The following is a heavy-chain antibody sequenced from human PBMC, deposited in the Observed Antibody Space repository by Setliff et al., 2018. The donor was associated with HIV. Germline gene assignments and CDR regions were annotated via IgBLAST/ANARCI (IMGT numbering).Heavy chain of an antibody. CDR3: VTSSSWSSRLNF. V-gene: IGHV4-39*07. Sequence: PSETLSLTCTVSGGSISNSRYYWSWIRQPPGRGLEWIGETSHSGKTNYNPSLKSRVTISVDTSKNQFSLKLTSVTAADTAVYYCVTSSSWSSRLNFWGPGMLVTVS. CDR2: TSHSGKT. CDR1: GGSISNSRYY. D-gene: IGHD2-2*01. J-gene: IGHJ4*02.